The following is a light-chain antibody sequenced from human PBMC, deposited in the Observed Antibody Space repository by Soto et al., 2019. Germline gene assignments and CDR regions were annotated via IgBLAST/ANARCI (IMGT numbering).Light chain of an antibody. V-gene: IGKV3-20*01. CDR1: QSVSSSS. J-gene: IGKJ2*01. CDR3: QQYGSSPNT. CDR2: GAS. Sequence: EIVLTQSPCTLSLSPGERATLSCRASQSVSSSSLAWYQQKPGQAPRLLIYGASSRATGIPDRFSGSGSGTDFTLTISRLEPEDFAVYYCQQYGSSPNTFGQGTKLEIK.